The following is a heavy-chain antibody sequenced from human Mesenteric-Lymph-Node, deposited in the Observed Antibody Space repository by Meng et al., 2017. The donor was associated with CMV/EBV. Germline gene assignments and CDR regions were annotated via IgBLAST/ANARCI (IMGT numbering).Heavy chain of an antibody. D-gene: IGHD1-26*01. CDR3: ARVLWDYWYFDL. CDR1: GGYVTSGSYY. V-gene: IGHV4-61*01. Sequence: TVYGGYVTSGSYYWSWIRQPPGKGLEWMGFIYYSGSTNYNPSLESRLTISIDTSKKQFSLKLSSVTAADTAVYYCARVLWDYWYFDLWGRGTLVTVSS. CDR2: IYYSGST. J-gene: IGHJ2*01.